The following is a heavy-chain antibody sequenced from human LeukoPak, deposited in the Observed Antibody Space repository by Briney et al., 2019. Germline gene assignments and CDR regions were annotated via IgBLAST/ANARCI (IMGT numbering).Heavy chain of an antibody. D-gene: IGHD3-22*01. CDR3: ARENPTYYYDSRVFDY. Sequence: SETLSLTCTVSGGSISSYYWSWIRQPPGKGLEWIGYIYYSGSTNYNPSLKSRVTISVDTSKNQFSLKLSSVTAADTAVYYCARENPTYYYDSRVFDYWGQGTLDTVSS. J-gene: IGHJ4*02. V-gene: IGHV4-59*01. CDR1: GGSISSYY. CDR2: IYYSGST.